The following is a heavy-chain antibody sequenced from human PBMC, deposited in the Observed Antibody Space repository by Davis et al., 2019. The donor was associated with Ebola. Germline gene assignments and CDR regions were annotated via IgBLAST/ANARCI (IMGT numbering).Heavy chain of an antibody. J-gene: IGHJ6*04. Sequence: ASVKVSCKASGYTFTSYGISWVRQAPGQGLEWMGWISAYNGNTNYAQKLQGRVTMTTDTSTSTAYMELRSLRSDDTAVYYCARLEWPPRHYYGMDVWGKGTTVTVSS. CDR2: ISAYNGNT. D-gene: IGHD3-3*01. CDR1: GYTFTSYG. V-gene: IGHV1-18*01. CDR3: ARLEWPPRHYYGMDV.